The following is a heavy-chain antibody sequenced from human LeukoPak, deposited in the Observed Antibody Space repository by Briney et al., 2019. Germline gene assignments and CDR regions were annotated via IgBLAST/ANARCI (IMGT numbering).Heavy chain of an antibody. V-gene: IGHV4-4*09. CDR3: ARHYRGYYNY. CDR2: IYTSGST. CDR1: GGSISSFY. D-gene: IGHD3-22*01. Sequence: SETLSLTCTVSGGSISSFYWSWIRQPPGKGLEWIGYIYTSGSTNYNPSLKSRVTISVDTSKNQFSLKLSSVTAADTAVYYCARHYRGYYNYWGQGTLVTVSS. J-gene: IGHJ4*02.